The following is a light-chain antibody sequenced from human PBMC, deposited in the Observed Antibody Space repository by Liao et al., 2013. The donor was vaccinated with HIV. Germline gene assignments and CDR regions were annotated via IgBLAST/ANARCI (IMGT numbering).Light chain of an antibody. CDR1: RLGEKF. J-gene: IGLJ2*01. CDR3: QAWDSSTAV. CDR2: QDS. V-gene: IGLV3-1*01. Sequence: SYELTQPPSVSVFPGQTASITCSGNRLGEKFVAWYQQRPGQSPVVVIYQDSKRPSGIPERFSASNSGNTATLTISGTQAMDEADYYCQAWDSSTAVFGGGTKLTVL.